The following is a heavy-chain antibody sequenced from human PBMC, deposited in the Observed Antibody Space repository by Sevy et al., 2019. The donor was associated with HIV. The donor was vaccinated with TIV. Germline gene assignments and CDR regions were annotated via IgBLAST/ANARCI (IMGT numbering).Heavy chain of an antibody. Sequence: GGSLRLSCTASGFTFGDYAMSWFRQAPGKGLEWVGFIRSKAYGGTTEYAASVKGRFTISRDDSKSIAYLQMNSLKTEDTAVYYCTRDRYFDWLPPGGMDVWGKGTTVTVSS. V-gene: IGHV3-49*03. J-gene: IGHJ6*04. CDR2: IRSKAYGGTT. CDR3: TRDRYFDWLPPGGMDV. D-gene: IGHD3-9*01. CDR1: GFTFGDYA.